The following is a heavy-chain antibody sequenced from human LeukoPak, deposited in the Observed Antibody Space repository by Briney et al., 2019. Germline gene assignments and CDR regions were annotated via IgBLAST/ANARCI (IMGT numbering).Heavy chain of an antibody. D-gene: IGHD6-19*01. J-gene: IGHJ4*02. CDR1: GYTFTSYY. CDR2: INPSGGST. CDR3: ARDQSIAVAGPEYYFDY. Sequence: ASMKVSCKASGYTFTSYYMHWVRQAPGQGLEWMGIINPSGGSTSYAQKFQGRVTMTRVTSTSTLYMELSSLRSEDTAVYYCARDQSIAVAGPEYYFDYWGQGTLVTVSS. V-gene: IGHV1-46*01.